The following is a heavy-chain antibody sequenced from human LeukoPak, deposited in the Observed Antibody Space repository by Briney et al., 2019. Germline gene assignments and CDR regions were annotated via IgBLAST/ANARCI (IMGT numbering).Heavy chain of an antibody. J-gene: IGHJ4*02. CDR2: INPNSGGT. D-gene: IGHD5-18*01. Sequence: ASVKVSCKASGYTFTGYYMHWVRQAPGQGLEWMGWINPNSGGTNYAQKFQGRVTMTRDTSISTAYMELNSLRSDDTAVYYCAYRENNYGPFDYWGQGTLVTVSS. CDR1: GYTFTGYY. CDR3: AYRENNYGPFDY. V-gene: IGHV1-2*02.